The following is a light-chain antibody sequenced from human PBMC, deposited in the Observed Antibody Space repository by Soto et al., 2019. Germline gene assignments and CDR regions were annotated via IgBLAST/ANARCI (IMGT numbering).Light chain of an antibody. CDR3: QQSSSWPPT. CDR2: DAS. Sequence: EMVMTQSPATLSMSPGERATLSCRASQSVSSYLAWYQQKPGQAPRLLIYDASNMASGVPARFSGSGSGTDFTLTISSLEPEDFAVYYCQQSSSWPPTFGPGTKVDIK. CDR1: QSVSSY. J-gene: IGKJ3*01. V-gene: IGKV3-11*01.